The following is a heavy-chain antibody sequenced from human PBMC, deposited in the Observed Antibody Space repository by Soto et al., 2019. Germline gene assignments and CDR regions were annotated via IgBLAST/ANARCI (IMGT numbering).Heavy chain of an antibody. CDR2: INHSGST. CDR3: ARVPGIAGAGGNWFDP. J-gene: IGHJ5*02. V-gene: IGHV4-34*01. D-gene: IGHD6-13*01. Sequence: SETLSLTCAVYGGSFSGYYWSWIRQPPGKGLEWIGEINHSGSTNYNPSLKSRVTISVDTSKNQFSLKLSSVTAADTAVYYCARVPGIAGAGGNWFDPWGQGTLVTVSS. CDR1: GGSFSGYY.